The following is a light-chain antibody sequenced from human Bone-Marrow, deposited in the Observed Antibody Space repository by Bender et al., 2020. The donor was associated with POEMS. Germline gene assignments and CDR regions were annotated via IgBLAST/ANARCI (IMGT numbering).Light chain of an antibody. CDR2: TNN. CDR3: VAWDASLNGWV. CDR1: GSNIGGYP. V-gene: IGLV1-44*01. J-gene: IGLJ3*02. Sequence: QSVLTQPPSVSGTPGQRVTISCSGSGSNIGGYPVNWYQQLPGTAPRLLIYTNNERPSGVPDRFSGSKSFTSAFLAITGLQSDDEAIYFCVAWDASLNGWVFGGGTKLTVL.